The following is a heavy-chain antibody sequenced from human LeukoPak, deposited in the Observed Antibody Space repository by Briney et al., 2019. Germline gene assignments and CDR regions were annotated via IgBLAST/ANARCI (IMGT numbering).Heavy chain of an antibody. Sequence: PGGSLRLSCAASGFTFSSYAMSWVRQAPGKGLAWVSTISGGSGSTYCADSVKGRFTISRDNAKNSLYLQMNSLRAEDTALYYCAKDINPYYYDSSGPLGGPFDNWGQGTLVTVSS. D-gene: IGHD3-22*01. V-gene: IGHV3-23*01. CDR2: ISGGSGST. J-gene: IGHJ4*02. CDR1: GFTFSSYA. CDR3: AKDINPYYYDSSGPLGGPFDN.